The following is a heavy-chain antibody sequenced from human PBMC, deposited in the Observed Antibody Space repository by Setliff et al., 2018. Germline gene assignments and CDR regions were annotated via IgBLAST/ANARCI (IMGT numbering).Heavy chain of an antibody. V-gene: IGHV4-4*07. CDR1: GGLIYDHW. J-gene: IGHJ5*02. Sequence: SETLSLTCSVSGGLIYDHWWTWVRQPAGEEFQWIGRVYSDGDTEYNPSLKSRVTISVDTSNNQFSLHPTSVTAADTARYFCARERQGGFLEWSPLDPWGQGILVTVS. D-gene: IGHD3-3*01. CDR2: VYSDGDT. CDR3: ARERQGGFLEWSPLDP.